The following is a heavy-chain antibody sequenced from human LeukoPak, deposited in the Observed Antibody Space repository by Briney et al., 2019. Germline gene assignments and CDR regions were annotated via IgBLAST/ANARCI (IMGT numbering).Heavy chain of an antibody. CDR3: ARVNGGSYYGVYYFDY. CDR2: IYHSGSI. Sequence: TSETLSLTCTVSGGSISSGGYYWSWIRQPPGKGLEWIGYIYHSGSIYYNPSLKSRVTISVDRSKNQFSLKLSSVTAADTAVYYCARVNGGSYYGVYYFDYWGQGTLVTVSS. V-gene: IGHV4-30-2*01. J-gene: IGHJ4*02. D-gene: IGHD1-26*01. CDR1: GGSISSGGYY.